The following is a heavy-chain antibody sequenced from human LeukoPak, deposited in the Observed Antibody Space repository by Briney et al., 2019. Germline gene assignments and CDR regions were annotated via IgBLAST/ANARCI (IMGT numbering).Heavy chain of an antibody. CDR2: IIPIFGTA. V-gene: IGHV1-69*06. D-gene: IGHD6-19*01. J-gene: IGHJ1*01. CDR3: ARTGPIAVAGRRGETEYFQH. Sequence: SVKVSCKASVGTFSSYAISWVRQAPGQGLEWMGGIIPIFGTANYAQKFQGRVTITADKSTSTAYMELSSLRSEDTAVYYCARTGPIAVAGRRGETEYFQHWGQGTLVTVSS. CDR1: VGTFSSYA.